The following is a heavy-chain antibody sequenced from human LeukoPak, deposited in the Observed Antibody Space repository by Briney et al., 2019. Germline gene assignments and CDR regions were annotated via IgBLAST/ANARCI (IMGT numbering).Heavy chain of an antibody. Sequence: GRSLRLSCAASGFTFSSYWMSWVRQAPGKGLEWVANMKYDGSEKYYVDSVKGRFTISRDNAKNSLYRQMSSLRAEDTAVYYCARDIEAAGLFLDYWGQGTLVTVSS. V-gene: IGHV3-7*01. CDR2: MKYDGSEK. D-gene: IGHD6-13*01. CDR1: GFTFSSYW. CDR3: ARDIEAAGLFLDY. J-gene: IGHJ4*02.